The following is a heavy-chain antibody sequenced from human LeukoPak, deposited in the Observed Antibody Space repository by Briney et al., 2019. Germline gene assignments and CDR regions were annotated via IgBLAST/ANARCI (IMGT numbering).Heavy chain of an antibody. D-gene: IGHD3-10*01. CDR3: ASTLWFGDDYFDY. CDR2: IYTSGST. V-gene: IGHV4-61*02. J-gene: IGHJ4*02. CDR1: GGSISSSSYY. Sequence: SETLSLTCTVSGGSISSSSYYWGWIRQPAGKGLEWIGRIYTSGSTNYNPSLKSRVTMSVDTSKNQFSLKLSSVTAADTAVYYCASTLWFGDDYFDYWGQGTLVTVSS.